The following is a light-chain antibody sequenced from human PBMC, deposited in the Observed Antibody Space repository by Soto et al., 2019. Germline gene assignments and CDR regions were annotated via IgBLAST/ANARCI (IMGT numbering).Light chain of an antibody. Sequence: DIRVTHCPSSLYASVGDRVTITCRASQSISRYLTWYQQKPGKAPKVLIYAASSLLGGVPSRFSGSGSGTDFTLTISSLQPEDFATYYCQQYNSYSITFGQGTRLEIK. J-gene: IGKJ5*01. CDR3: QQYNSYSIT. CDR1: QSISRY. CDR2: AAS. V-gene: IGKV1-39*01.